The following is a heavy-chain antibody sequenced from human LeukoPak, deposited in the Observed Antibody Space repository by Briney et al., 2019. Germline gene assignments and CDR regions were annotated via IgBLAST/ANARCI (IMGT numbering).Heavy chain of an antibody. CDR3: AKDNYYGLDY. Sequence: PGGSLRLSCAASGFTFSSSDMHWVRQAPGKGLEWVAFIRYDGNNKYYADSVKGRLTITRDNSKNTLYLQMNSLRTEDTALYYCAKDNYYGLDYWGQGTLVTVSS. CDR2: IRYDGNNK. J-gene: IGHJ4*02. D-gene: IGHD3-10*01. V-gene: IGHV3-30*02. CDR1: GFTFSSSD.